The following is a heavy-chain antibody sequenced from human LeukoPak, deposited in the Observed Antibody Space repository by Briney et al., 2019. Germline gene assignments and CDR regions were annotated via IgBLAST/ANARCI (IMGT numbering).Heavy chain of an antibody. CDR2: ISGSGGST. CDR3: AKKIPPDPLVVVPTAMRLGGGAEYFQH. CDR1: GITFSSYA. D-gene: IGHD2-2*01. V-gene: IGHV3-23*01. J-gene: IGHJ1*01. Sequence: GSLRLSCAASGITFSSYAMSWVRQAPGKGLEWVSAISGSGGSTYYADSVKGRFTISRDNSKNTLYLQMNSLRAEDTAVYYCAKKIPPDPLVVVPTAMRLGGGAEYFQHWGQGTLVTVSS.